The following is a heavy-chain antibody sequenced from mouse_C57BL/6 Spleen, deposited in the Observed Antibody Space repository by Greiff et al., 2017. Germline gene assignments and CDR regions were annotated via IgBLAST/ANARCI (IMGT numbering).Heavy chain of an antibody. CDR1: GYTFTSYW. CDR2: IHPSDSDT. J-gene: IGHJ2*01. CDR3: AREGGDVGDYFDY. Sequence: QVQLQQPGAELVKPGASVKVSCKASGYTFTSYWMHWVKQRPGHGLEWIGRIHPSDSDTNYNQKFKGKATLTVDKSSSTAYMQLSSLTSEDSAVYYCAREGGDVGDYFDYWGQGTTLTVSS. D-gene: IGHD3-1*01. V-gene: IGHV1-74*01.